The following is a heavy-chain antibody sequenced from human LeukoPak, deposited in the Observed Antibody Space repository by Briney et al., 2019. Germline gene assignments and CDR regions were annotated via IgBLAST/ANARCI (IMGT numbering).Heavy chain of an antibody. CDR2: ISWNSGSI. D-gene: IGHD3-22*01. Sequence: GGSLRLSCAASGFTFDDYAMHWVRQAPGKGLEWVSGISWNSGSIGYADSVKGRFTISRDNAKNSLYLQMNSLRAEDTALYYCAKERDYYDSSAPGFDYWGQGTLVTVSS. J-gene: IGHJ4*02. CDR1: GFTFDDYA. V-gene: IGHV3-9*01. CDR3: AKERDYYDSSAPGFDY.